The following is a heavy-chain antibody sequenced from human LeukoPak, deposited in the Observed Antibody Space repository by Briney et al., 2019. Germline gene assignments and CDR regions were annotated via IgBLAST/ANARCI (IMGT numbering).Heavy chain of an antibody. D-gene: IGHD2-15*01. J-gene: IGHJ6*03. V-gene: IGHV4-59*01. CDR2: IYYSGST. Sequence: SETLSLTCTVSGGSISSYYWSWIRQPPGKGLEWIGYIYYSGSTNYNPSLKSRVTISVDTSKNQFSLKLSSVTAADTAVYYCASSSGGSWYYYMDVWGKGTTLTVSS. CDR3: ASSSGGSWYYYMDV. CDR1: GGSISSYY.